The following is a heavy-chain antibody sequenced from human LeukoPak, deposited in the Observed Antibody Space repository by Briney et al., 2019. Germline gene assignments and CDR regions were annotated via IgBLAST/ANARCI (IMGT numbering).Heavy chain of an antibody. Sequence: GGSLRLSCAASGITVSGNYMSWGRQAPGEGLGWVSGNYSGGTTHYADPVTGRFTLSRDNSKNTVDLQTKSLRAEDTAIYYCAKEPMIVVGAKFGYWGQGTLVTVPS. CDR3: AKEPMIVVGAKFGY. CDR1: GITVSGNY. J-gene: IGHJ4*02. CDR2: NYSGGTT. D-gene: IGHD3-22*01. V-gene: IGHV3-66*01.